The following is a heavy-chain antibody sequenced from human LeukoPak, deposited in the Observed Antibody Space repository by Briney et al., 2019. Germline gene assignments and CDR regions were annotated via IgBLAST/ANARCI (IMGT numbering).Heavy chain of an antibody. CDR1: GFTLSSCG. V-gene: IGHV3-21*01. D-gene: IGHD1-14*01. Sequence: GGSLRLSRAASGFTLSSCGFNWVRQAPGKGLEWVSPIGPTGTDRHYADSVRGRFTISRDNAKNSMYLQMASLRDEDTAVYYCATETIGRHYDYWGQGTLLTISS. CDR2: IGPTGTDR. CDR3: ATETIGRHYDY. J-gene: IGHJ4*02.